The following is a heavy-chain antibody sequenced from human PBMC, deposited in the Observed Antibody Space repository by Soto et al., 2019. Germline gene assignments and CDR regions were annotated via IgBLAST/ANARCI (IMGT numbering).Heavy chain of an antibody. J-gene: IGHJ4*02. CDR1: GFTFSRHG. CDR3: AKAGDPGNMITFEGVEVPNIDY. D-gene: IGHD3-16*01. Sequence: QVQLVESGGDVVQPGRSLRLSCVASGFTFSRHGMHWVRQAPGKGLEWVAAVSYEGSNKYYADSVKGRFTISRDDSKNTLYLQMNRLRAEDTAMYFCAKAGDPGNMITFEGVEVPNIDYWGQGTLVAVSS. CDR2: VSYEGSNK. V-gene: IGHV3-30*18.